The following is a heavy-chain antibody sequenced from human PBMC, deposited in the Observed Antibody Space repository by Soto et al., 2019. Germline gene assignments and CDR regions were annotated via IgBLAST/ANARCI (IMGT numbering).Heavy chain of an antibody. J-gene: IGHJ4*02. CDR3: ARGTGIDK. Sequence: SETLSLTCTVSGGSISSYYWSWIRQPPGKGLEWIGYIYYSGSTNYNPSLKSRVTISVDTSKNQFSLKLSSVTAADTAIYYCARGTGIDKWGQGALVTVSS. D-gene: IGHD1-1*01. CDR1: GGSISSYY. CDR2: IYYSGST. V-gene: IGHV4-59*08.